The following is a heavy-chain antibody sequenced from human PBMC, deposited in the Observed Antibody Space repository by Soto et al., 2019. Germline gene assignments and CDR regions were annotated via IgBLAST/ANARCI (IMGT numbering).Heavy chain of an antibody. CDR2: IKSKTDGGTT. Sequence: GGSLRLSCAASGFTFSNAWMSWVRQAPGKGLEWVGRIKSKTDGGTTDYAAPVKGRFTISRDDSKNTLYLQMNSLKTEDTAVYYCTTSGCYDSSGYLRDAFDIWGQGTMVTVSS. CDR3: TTSGCYDSSGYLRDAFDI. J-gene: IGHJ3*02. CDR1: GFTFSNAW. D-gene: IGHD3-22*01. V-gene: IGHV3-15*01.